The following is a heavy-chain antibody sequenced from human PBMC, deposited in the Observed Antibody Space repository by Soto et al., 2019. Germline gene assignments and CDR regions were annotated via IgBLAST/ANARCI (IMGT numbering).Heavy chain of an antibody. CDR1: GFTFSDYY. CDR2: ISSFSSYV. CDR3: ARDAGYCTGARCGAEGMDP. Sequence: QVQLVESGGGLVKPGQSLRLSCAASGFTFSDYYMSWIRQVPGKGLEWVSYISSFSSYVKYADSVKGRFTISRDNAKNSLYLQMNSLRAEDTAVYYCARDAGYCTGARCGAEGMDPWGPGTLVTVSS. D-gene: IGHD2-8*02. V-gene: IGHV3-11*06. J-gene: IGHJ5*02.